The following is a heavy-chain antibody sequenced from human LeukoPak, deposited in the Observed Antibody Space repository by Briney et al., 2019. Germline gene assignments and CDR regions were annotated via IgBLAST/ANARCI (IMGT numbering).Heavy chain of an antibody. CDR3: ARGGRAAGTPYFDY. Sequence: GASVKVSCKASGGTFSSYAISWVRQAPGQGLEWMGGIIPIFGTANYAQKFQGRVTITADKSTSTAYMELSSLRSEDTAVYYCARGGRAAGTPYFDYWGQGTLVTVSS. D-gene: IGHD6-13*01. J-gene: IGHJ4*02. V-gene: IGHV1-69*06. CDR1: GGTFSSYA. CDR2: IIPIFGTA.